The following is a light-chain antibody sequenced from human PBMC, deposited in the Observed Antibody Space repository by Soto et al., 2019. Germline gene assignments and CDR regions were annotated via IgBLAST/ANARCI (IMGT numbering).Light chain of an antibody. V-gene: IGKV1-5*03. CDR1: QGIDDW. CDR2: RAS. CDR3: QEYNSY. J-gene: IGKJ4*01. Sequence: DNKMTQSPSTLSASVGDRVTITCRASQGIDDWLAWYQQKPGKAPKLLIYRASNLETGVPSRFSGSGFGTEFTLTISSLQPDVFATYYCQEYNSYFGGGTKVEIK.